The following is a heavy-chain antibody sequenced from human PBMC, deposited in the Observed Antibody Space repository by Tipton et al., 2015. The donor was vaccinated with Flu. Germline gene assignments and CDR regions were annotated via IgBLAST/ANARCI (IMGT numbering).Heavy chain of an antibody. CDR2: VSYSGIT. CDR3: ARKGRSYSYQH. Sequence: TLSLTCTVSGGSISSYYWSWLRQPPGKGLEWIGFVSYSGITNYNPSLKGRVTMSLDASKNHFSLSLSSVTAADTAVYYCARKGRSYSYQHWGQGTLGTVSS. V-gene: IGHV4-59*13. J-gene: IGHJ1*01. CDR1: GGSISSYY. D-gene: IGHD3-10*01.